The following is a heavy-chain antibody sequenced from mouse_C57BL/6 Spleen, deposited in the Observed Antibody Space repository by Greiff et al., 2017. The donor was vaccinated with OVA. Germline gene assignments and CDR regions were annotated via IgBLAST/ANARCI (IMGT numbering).Heavy chain of an antibody. Sequence: VQLQQPGAELVKPGASVKMSCKAFGYTFTSYWITWVKQRPGQGLEWIGDIYPGSGSTNYNEKFKSKATLTVDTSSSTAYMQLSSLTSEDSAVYYCARRTLDSSGYGFAYWGQGTLVTVSA. CDR3: ARRTLDSSGYGFAY. J-gene: IGHJ3*01. D-gene: IGHD3-2*02. CDR1: GYTFTSYW. CDR2: IYPGSGST. V-gene: IGHV1-55*01.